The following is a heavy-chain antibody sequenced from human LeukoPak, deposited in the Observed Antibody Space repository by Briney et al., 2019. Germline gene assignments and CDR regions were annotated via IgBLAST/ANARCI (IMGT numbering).Heavy chain of an antibody. D-gene: IGHD6-19*01. CDR2: MNPNSGNT. CDR3: ARGRVAVAGTGGDNWFDP. Sequence: ASVKVSCKASGYTFTSYDINWVRQAPGQGLEWMGWMNPNSGNTGYAQKFQGRVTMTRNTSISTAYMELSSLRSEDTAVYYCARGRVAVAGTGGDNWFDPWGQGTLVTVSS. V-gene: IGHV1-8*01. J-gene: IGHJ5*02. CDR1: GYTFTSYD.